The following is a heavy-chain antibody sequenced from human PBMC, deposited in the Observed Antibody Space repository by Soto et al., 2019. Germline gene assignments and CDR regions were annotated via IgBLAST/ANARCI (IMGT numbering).Heavy chain of an antibody. D-gene: IGHD3-22*01. V-gene: IGHV3-23*01. J-gene: IGHJ4*02. CDR2: ITGNGGT. CDR3: AKDAPGSGWLSDY. Sequence: EVQLLESGGGVIQPGGSLRLSCAASGFTFRIYAMSWVRQAPGKGLEWVSTITGNGGTSYADFVRGRFIISRDNSKNTLYLQMNSLRAEDTAVYYCAKDAPGSGWLSDYWGQGTLVTVSS. CDR1: GFTFRIYA.